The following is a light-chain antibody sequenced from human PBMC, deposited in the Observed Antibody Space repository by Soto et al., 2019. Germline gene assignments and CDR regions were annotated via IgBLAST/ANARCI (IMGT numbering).Light chain of an antibody. CDR3: QSYDSSLSGYV. Sequence: QPVLTQPPSVSGAPGRRVTISCTGSSSNIGAGYDVHWYQQLPGTAPKLLIYGNNNRPSGVPDRFSGSKSGTSASLAITGLQAEDEADYYCQSYDSSLSGYVFGTGTKLTVL. J-gene: IGLJ1*01. CDR1: SSNIGAGYD. CDR2: GNN. V-gene: IGLV1-40*01.